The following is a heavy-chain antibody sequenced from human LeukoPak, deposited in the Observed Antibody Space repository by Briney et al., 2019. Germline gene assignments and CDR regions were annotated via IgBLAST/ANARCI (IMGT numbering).Heavy chain of an antibody. CDR3: ARGSSGWSVDY. V-gene: IGHV1-18*01. CDR1: GYTFSTYR. J-gene: IGHJ4*02. Sequence: GASVKVSCKAAGYTFSTYRIIWVRQAPGQGLEWMRWISVYNGNTNYAQKLQGRVTMTTDTSTSTAYMELRSLRSDDTALYYCARGSSGWSVDYWGQGTLVTVSS. CDR2: ISVYNGNT. D-gene: IGHD6-13*01.